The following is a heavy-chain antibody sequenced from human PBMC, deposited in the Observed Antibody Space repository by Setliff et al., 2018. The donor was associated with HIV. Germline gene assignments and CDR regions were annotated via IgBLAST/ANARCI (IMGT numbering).Heavy chain of an antibody. CDR3: ARLPSGYHYDSSDYYGYFFDY. V-gene: IGHV4-59*08. D-gene: IGHD3-22*01. CDR1: GGSITGHY. CDR2: IHYSGSS. Sequence: SETLSLTCTVSGGSITGHYWSWIRQPPGKGLEWIGYIHYSGSSNYNPSLKSRVSISVDTSKKQVSLKLTSVTAADTAVYYCARLPSGYHYDSSDYYGYFFDYWGQGTLVTVSS. J-gene: IGHJ4*02.